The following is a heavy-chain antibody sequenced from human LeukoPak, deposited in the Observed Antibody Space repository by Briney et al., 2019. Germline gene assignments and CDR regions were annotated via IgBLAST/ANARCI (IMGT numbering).Heavy chain of an antibody. CDR3: ARSLAYCSGGSCYSGYYYMDV. V-gene: IGHV3-48*01. J-gene: IGHJ6*03. Sequence: PGGSLRLSCAASGFTFSSYSMNWVRQAPGKGLEWVSYISSSSSTIYYADSVKGRFTISRDNAKNSLYLQMNSLRAEDTAVYYCARSLAYCSGGSCYSGYYYMDVWGKGTTVTVSS. CDR1: GFTFSSYS. CDR2: ISSSSSTI. D-gene: IGHD2-15*01.